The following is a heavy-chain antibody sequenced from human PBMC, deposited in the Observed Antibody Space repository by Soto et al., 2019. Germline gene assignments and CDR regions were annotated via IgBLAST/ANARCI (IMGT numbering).Heavy chain of an antibody. J-gene: IGHJ4*02. CDR2: ISGSGGST. CDR1: GFTFSTYA. V-gene: IGHV3-23*01. Sequence: GALRLSCAPSGFTFSTYAMSWVRQAPGKGLEWVSAISGSGGSTYYADSVKGRFTISRDNSKNTLYLQMNSLRAEDTAVYYCAKDVSWSPPLVSYWGQGTLVTVSS. D-gene: IGHD1-26*01. CDR3: AKDVSWSPPLVSY.